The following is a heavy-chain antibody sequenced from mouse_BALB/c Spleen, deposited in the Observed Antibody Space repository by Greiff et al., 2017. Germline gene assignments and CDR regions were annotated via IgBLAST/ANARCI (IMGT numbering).Heavy chain of an antibody. CDR2: ILPGSGST. CDR1: GYTFSSYW. V-gene: IGHV1-9*01. Sequence: QVQLQQSGAELMKPGASVKISCKATGYTFSSYWIEWVKQRPGHGLEWIGEILPGSGSTNYNEKFKGKATFTADTSSNTDYMQLSSLTSEDSAVYYCARGGVSDYRYDEDYWGQGTTLTVSS. CDR3: ARGGVSDYRYDEDY. D-gene: IGHD2-14*01. J-gene: IGHJ2*01.